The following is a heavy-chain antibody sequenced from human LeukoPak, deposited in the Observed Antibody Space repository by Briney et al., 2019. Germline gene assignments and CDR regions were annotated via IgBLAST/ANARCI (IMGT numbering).Heavy chain of an antibody. D-gene: IGHD1-1*01. CDR3: ARGANWYVSH. J-gene: IGHJ4*02. CDR1: RFTSSGYW. Sequence: GGSLRLSCAGYRFTSSGYWMSWVRQAPGKGLEWVADIKEDGSEKNYVDSVKGRFTISRDNAKNSLYLQMNSLRAEDTAVYYCARGANWYVSHWGQGTLVTVSS. CDR2: IKEDGSEK. V-gene: IGHV3-7*03.